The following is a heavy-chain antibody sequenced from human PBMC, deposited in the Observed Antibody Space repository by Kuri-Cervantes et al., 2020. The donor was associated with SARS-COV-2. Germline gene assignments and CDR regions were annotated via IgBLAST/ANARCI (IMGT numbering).Heavy chain of an antibody. CDR2: IIPIFGTA. Sequence: SVKVSCKASGGTFSSYAISWVRQAPGQGREGMGGIIPIFGTANYAQKFQGRVTITTDESASTAYMELSSLRSEDTAVYYCARDQYGSGGMGNYWGQGTLVTVSS. CDR3: ARDQYGSGGMGNY. CDR1: GGTFSSYA. D-gene: IGHD3-10*01. V-gene: IGHV1-69*05. J-gene: IGHJ4*02.